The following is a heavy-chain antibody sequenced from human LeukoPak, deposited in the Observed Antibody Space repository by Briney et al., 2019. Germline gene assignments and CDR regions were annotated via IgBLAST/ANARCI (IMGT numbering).Heavy chain of an antibody. V-gene: IGHV4-39*07. D-gene: IGHD3-22*01. CDR1: GGSISSSSYY. J-gene: IGHJ5*02. CDR2: IYYSGST. CDR3: ARGIGNSRGTRFDP. Sequence: SETLSLTCTVSGGSISSSSYYWGWIRQPPGKGLEWIGSIYYSGSTYYNASLKSRVTVSVDTSKNQFSLSLNSLTAADTAVYYCARGIGNSRGTRFDPWGQGTLVTVSS.